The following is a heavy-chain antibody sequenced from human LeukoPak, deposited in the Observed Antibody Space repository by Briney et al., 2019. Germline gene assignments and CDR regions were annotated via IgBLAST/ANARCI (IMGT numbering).Heavy chain of an antibody. CDR2: ISSNGGST. V-gene: IGHV3-64*01. Sequence: GGSLRLSCAASGFTFSSYAMHWVRQAPGKGLEYVSAISSNGGSTYYANSVKGRFTISRDNSKNTLYLRMGSLRAEDMAVYYCARVPRGGSYWFDYWGQGTLVTVSS. CDR1: GFTFSSYA. CDR3: ARVPRGGSYWFDY. J-gene: IGHJ4*02. D-gene: IGHD1-26*01.